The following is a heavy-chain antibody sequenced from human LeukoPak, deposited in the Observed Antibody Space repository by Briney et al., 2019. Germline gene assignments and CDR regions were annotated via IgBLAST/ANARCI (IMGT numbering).Heavy chain of an antibody. CDR2: INPNSGGT. CDR1: GYTFTGYY. CDR3: ARDEKDSRGYWWWFDY. D-gene: IGHD3-22*01. Sequence: GASVKVSCKASGYTFTGYYMHWVRQAPGQGLEWMGWINPNSGGTNYAQKFQGRVTMTRDTSISTAYMELSRLRSDDTAVYYCARDEKDSRGYWWWFDYWGQGTLVTVSS. V-gene: IGHV1-2*02. J-gene: IGHJ4*02.